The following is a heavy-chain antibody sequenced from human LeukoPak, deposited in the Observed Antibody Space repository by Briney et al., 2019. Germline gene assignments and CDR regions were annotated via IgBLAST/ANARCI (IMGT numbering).Heavy chain of an antibody. J-gene: IGHJ3*02. D-gene: IGHD1-26*01. CDR3: ARPWDSGSYGDGAFDI. V-gene: IGHV4-39*01. Sequence: SETLSLTCTVSGGSISSSSYYWGWIRQPPGKGLEWIGSIYYSGSTYYNPSLKSRVTISVDTSKNQFSLKLSSVTAADTAVYYCARPWDSGSYGDGAFDIWGQGTMVTVSS. CDR2: IYYSGST. CDR1: GGSISSSSYY.